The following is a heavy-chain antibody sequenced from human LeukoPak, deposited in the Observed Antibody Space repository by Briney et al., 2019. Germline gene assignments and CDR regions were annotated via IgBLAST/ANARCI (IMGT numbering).Heavy chain of an antibody. CDR1: GFTFSSYG. J-gene: IGHJ4*02. CDR2: ISYDGSNK. CDR3: ARGLDYDILTF. V-gene: IGHV3-30*03. D-gene: IGHD3-9*01. Sequence: GGSLRLSCAASGFTFSSYGMHWVRQAPGEGLEWVAVISYDGSNKYYADSVKGRFTISRDNSKNTLYLQMDSLRTEDTAVYYCARGLDYDILTFWGQGTLVTVSS.